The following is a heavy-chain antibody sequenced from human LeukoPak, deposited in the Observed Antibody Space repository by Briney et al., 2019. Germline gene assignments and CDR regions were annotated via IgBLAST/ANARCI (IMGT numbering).Heavy chain of an antibody. Sequence: SETLSLTCTVSGGSISSRGYYWGWIRQPPGKGLEWIGSIYYGGNTYYNPSLKSRVTISVDTSKNQFSLKLSSVTAADTAVYYCARRVPSTVTTIFDWFDPWGQGTLVTVSS. J-gene: IGHJ5*02. CDR3: ARRVPSTVTTIFDWFDP. D-gene: IGHD4-17*01. CDR1: GGSISSRGYY. CDR2: IYYGGNT. V-gene: IGHV4-39*07.